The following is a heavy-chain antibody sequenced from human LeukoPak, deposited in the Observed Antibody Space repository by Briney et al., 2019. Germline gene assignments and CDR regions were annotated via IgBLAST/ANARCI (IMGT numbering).Heavy chain of an antibody. CDR3: STGYTYDRFDY. CDR1: GYTLTKLS. J-gene: IGHJ4*02. Sequence: ASVKVSCKVSGYTLTKLSMHWVRQAPGKGLEWMGGFDPEDAETIYAQKFQGRVTMTEDTSTDTAYMELSSLRSDDAAVYCCSTGYTYDRFDYWGQGTLVTVSS. D-gene: IGHD5-18*01. CDR2: FDPEDAET. V-gene: IGHV1-24*01.